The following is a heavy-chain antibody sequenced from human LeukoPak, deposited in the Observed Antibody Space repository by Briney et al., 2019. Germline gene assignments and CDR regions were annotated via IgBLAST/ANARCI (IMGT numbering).Heavy chain of an antibody. CDR2: FDTGFGT. CDR3: ARSSGWWSLDY. D-gene: IGHD6-19*01. CDR1: GFTFSTAS. Sequence: GGSLRLSCAASGFTFSTASLHWVRQAPGRGLEWVSAFDTGFGTYYPNSLKGRFTISRHNSKNTLFLQMNSLRAEDTAVYYCARSSGWWSLDYWGQGTLVFVSS. J-gene: IGHJ4*02. V-gene: IGHV3-23*01.